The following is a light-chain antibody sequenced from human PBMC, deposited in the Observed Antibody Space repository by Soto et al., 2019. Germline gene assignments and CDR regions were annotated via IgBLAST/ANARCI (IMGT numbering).Light chain of an antibody. CDR3: AAWDDSLIGPV. Sequence: QAVVTQPPSASGTPGQRVTNSCSGSSSNIGSYTVNWYQQLPGTAPKLLIYSNNQRPSGVPDRFSGSKSGTSASLAISGLQSEDEADYYCAAWDDSLIGPVFGGGTKLTVL. V-gene: IGLV1-44*01. J-gene: IGLJ3*02. CDR1: SSNIGSYT. CDR2: SNN.